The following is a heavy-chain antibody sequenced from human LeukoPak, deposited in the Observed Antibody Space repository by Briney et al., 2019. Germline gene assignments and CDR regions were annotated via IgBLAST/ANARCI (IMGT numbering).Heavy chain of an antibody. V-gene: IGHV1-2*02. CDR2: INPNSGGT. CDR3: ARVDSSSWYMNFDY. D-gene: IGHD6-13*01. J-gene: IGHJ4*02. CDR1: GYTFTGYY. Sequence: ASVKVSCKASGYTFTGYYMHWVRQAPGQGLEWMGWINPNSGGTNYAQKFQGRVTMTRDTSISTAYMELSSLRSEDTAVYYCARVDSSSWYMNFDYWGQGTLVTVSS.